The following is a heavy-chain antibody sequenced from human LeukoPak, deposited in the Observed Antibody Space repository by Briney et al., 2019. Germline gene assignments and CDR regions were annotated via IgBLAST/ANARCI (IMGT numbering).Heavy chain of an antibody. CDR1: GFTFSSYA. D-gene: IGHD2-15*01. CDR2: IRGSGGST. J-gene: IGHJ4*02. CDR3: AKDPRRYCSGGSCSPYY. Sequence: QPGGSLRLSCAASGFTFSSYAMSWVRQAPGKGLEWVSAIRGSGGSTYYADSVKGRFTISRDNSKNTLYLQMNSLRAEDTAVYYCAKDPRRYCSGGSCSPYYWGQGTLVTVSS. V-gene: IGHV3-23*01.